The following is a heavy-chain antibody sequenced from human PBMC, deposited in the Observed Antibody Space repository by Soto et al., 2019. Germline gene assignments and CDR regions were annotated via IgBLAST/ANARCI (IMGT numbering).Heavy chain of an antibody. J-gene: IGHJ4*02. CDR1: GYTFTAHS. Sequence: VQLVQSGTEVKEPGASVRDSCKASGYTFTAHSLHWARQAPGPGLEWMGWIIVSHDRPRYAPQFQGRLTFETDRIGTTAYMHLTRLTPEDTAVYFCAREPEDGVPGDYWGQGTPVVVSS. V-gene: IGHV1-3*01. CDR2: IIVSHDRP. D-gene: IGHD2-8*01. CDR3: AREPEDGVPGDY.